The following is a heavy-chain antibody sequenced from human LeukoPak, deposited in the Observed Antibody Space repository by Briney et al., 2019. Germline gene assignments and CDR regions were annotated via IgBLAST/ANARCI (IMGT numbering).Heavy chain of an antibody. Sequence: SETLSLTCTVSGGSISSSSYYWGWIRQPPGKGLEWIGSIYYSGSTYYNPSLKSRATISVDTSKNQFSLKLSSVTAADTAVYYCARRGSGATIAAFDIWGQGTMVTVSS. CDR1: GGSISSSSYY. J-gene: IGHJ3*02. CDR3: ARRGSGATIAAFDI. D-gene: IGHD1-26*01. V-gene: IGHV4-39*01. CDR2: IYYSGST.